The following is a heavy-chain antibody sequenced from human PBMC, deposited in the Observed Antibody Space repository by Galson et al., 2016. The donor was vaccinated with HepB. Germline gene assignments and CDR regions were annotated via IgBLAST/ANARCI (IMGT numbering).Heavy chain of an antibody. D-gene: IGHD5-18*01. Sequence: CAISGDSVTNDATTWNWIRQSPSRGLEWLGRTYYRSQWFNEYAVSVKSRITINSDTSRNQFSLQLDSVSHDDTAAYFCTRGYMQTGMNVWGQGTTVTVSS. J-gene: IGHJ6*02. CDR1: GDSVTNDATT. CDR3: TRGYMQTGMNV. CDR2: TYYRSQWFN. V-gene: IGHV6-1*01.